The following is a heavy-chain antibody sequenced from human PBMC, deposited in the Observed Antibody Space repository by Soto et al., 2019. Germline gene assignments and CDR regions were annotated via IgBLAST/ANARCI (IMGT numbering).Heavy chain of an antibody. CDR3: ARGVRHCIASCYLDWFVS. D-gene: IGHD2-2*01. J-gene: IGHJ5*01. CDR2: IYYSGST. V-gene: IGHV4-59*01. CDR1: GGSISSYY. Sequence: SETLSLTCTVSGGSISSYYWSWIRQPPGKGLEWIGYIYYSGSTNYNPSLKSRVTISVDTSKNQFSLKLSSVTAADTAVYYCARGVRHCIASCYLDWFVSWCPAPLVSVSS.